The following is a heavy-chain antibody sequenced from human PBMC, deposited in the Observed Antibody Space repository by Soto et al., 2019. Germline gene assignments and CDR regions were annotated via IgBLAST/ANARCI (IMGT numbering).Heavy chain of an antibody. Sequence: VPGKGLEAISAVSNSGRSTYYADSVKDRFTISRDNSKNTLFLQMGSLRPEDTAIYYCVKQAHGLDGVAFDYWGQGTQVTVAS. CDR3: VKQAHGLDGVAFDY. D-gene: IGHD2-15*01. V-gene: IGHV3-64D*06. CDR2: VSNSGRST. J-gene: IGHJ4*02.